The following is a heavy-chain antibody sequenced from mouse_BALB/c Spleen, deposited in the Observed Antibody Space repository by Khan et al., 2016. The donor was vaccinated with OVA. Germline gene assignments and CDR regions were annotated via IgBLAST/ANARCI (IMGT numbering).Heavy chain of an antibody. CDR1: GYSITSGYG. CDR2: ISYSGST. J-gene: IGHJ2*01. D-gene: IGHD1-2*01. Sequence: EVQLQESGPGLVKPSQSLSLTCTVTGYSITSGYGWYWLRQFPGNKLEWMGYISYSGSTNYNPSLKSRISITRDTSKNQFFLQLNSVTTEDTATYYRARTARIKYWGQGTTLTVSS. V-gene: IGHV3-1*02. CDR3: ARTARIKY.